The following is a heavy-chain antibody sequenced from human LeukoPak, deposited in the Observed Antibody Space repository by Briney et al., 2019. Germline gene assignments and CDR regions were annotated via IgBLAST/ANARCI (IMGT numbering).Heavy chain of an antibody. V-gene: IGHV4-4*07. CDR1: GGSISSYY. J-gene: IGHJ3*02. Sequence: SETLSLTCTVSGGSISSYYWSRIRQPAGKGLEWIGRIYTSGSTNYNPSLKSRVTMSVDTSKNQFSLKLSSVTAADTAVYYCARGTPDCSGGSGYLAFDIWGQGTMVTVSS. CDR3: ARGTPDCSGGSGYLAFDI. D-gene: IGHD2-15*01. CDR2: IYTSGST.